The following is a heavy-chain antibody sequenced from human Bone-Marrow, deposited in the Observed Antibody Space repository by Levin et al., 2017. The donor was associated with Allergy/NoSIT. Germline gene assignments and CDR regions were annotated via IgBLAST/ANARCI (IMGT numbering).Heavy chain of an antibody. CDR1: GYTFTGYY. Sequence: GESLKISCKASGYTFTGYYMHWVRQAPGQGLEWMGWINPNSGGTNYAQKFQGRVNMTRDTSISTAYMELSRLRSDDTAVYYCARRRFLEWFRPNYYGMDVWGQGTTVTVSS. V-gene: IGHV1-2*02. CDR2: INPNSGGT. J-gene: IGHJ6*02. D-gene: IGHD3-3*01. CDR3: ARRRFLEWFRPNYYGMDV.